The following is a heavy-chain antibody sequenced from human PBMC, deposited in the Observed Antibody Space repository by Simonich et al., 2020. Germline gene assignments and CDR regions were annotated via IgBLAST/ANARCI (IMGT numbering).Heavy chain of an antibody. J-gene: IGHJ3*01. CDR2: IGGSGGST. CDR3: AKEVSSGFISG. V-gene: IGHV3-23*01. D-gene: IGHD2-21*01. Sequence: EVQLLESGGGLVQPGGSLRLSCAASGFTFSSYAMRWVRQAPGKGRGWVSAIGGSGGSTYYADSVKGRLTISRDNSKNTLYLQMNSLRAEDTAVYYCAKEVSSGFISGWGQGTMVTVSS. CDR1: GFTFSSYA.